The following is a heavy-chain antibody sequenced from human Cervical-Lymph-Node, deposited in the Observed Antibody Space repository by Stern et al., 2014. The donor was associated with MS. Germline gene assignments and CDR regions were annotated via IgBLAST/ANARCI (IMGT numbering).Heavy chain of an antibody. D-gene: IGHD3-3*01. J-gene: IGHJ6*02. Sequence: VQLVQSGGGVVKPGGSLRLSCAASEFTFSDYSLSWIRQAPGEGLEWVSYILGSGTTIYYAASVKGRFTISRDNAKNSLYLRMNSLRAEDTAVYYCARFYDFWSGGMDVWGQGTAVTVSS. V-gene: IGHV3-11*01. CDR2: ILGSGTTI. CDR3: ARFYDFWSGGMDV. CDR1: EFTFSDYS.